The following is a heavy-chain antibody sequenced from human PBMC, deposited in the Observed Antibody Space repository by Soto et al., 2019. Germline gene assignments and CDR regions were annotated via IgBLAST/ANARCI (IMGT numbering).Heavy chain of an antibody. J-gene: IGHJ4*02. CDR3: ARRGFMGATTSEY. V-gene: IGHV4-59*08. CDR1: GGSIDSYY. CDR2: IYYSGAT. Sequence: SETLSLTCTVSGGSIDSYYWNWIRQPPGKGLEWIGSIYYSGATNYNPSLKSRVTISVDTSKNQFSLKLSSVTAADTAVYYCARRGFMGATTSEYWGQGTLVNGSS. D-gene: IGHD1-26*01.